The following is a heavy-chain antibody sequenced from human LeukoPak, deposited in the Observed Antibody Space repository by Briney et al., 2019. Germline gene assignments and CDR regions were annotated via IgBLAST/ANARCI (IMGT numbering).Heavy chain of an antibody. V-gene: IGHV3-74*01. J-gene: IGHJ4*02. CDR3: ARDYYASGSPNDH. CDR2: INSDGSST. CDR1: GFTFSTYW. D-gene: IGHD3-10*01. Sequence: PGGSLRLSCAASGFTFSTYWMHWVRQAPGKGLVWLSRINSDGSSTNYADSVKGRFTISRDNAENTLYLQMNSLRAEGTAVYYCARDYYASGSPNDHWGQGTLVTVSS.